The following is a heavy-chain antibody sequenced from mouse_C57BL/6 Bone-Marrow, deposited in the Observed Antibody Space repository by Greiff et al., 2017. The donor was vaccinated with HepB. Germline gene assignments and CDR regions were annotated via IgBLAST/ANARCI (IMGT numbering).Heavy chain of an antibody. D-gene: IGHD1-1*01. CDR1: GFTFSSYA. CDR3: TRRLLRYAMDY. V-gene: IGHV5S21*01. J-gene: IGHJ4*01. Sequence: EVKLMESGEGLVKPGGSLKLSCAASGFTFSSYAMSWVRQTPEKRLEWVAYISSGGDYIYYADTVKGRFTISRDNARNTLYLQMSRLKSEDTAMYYCTRRLLRYAMDYWGQGTSVTVSS. CDR2: ISSGGDYI.